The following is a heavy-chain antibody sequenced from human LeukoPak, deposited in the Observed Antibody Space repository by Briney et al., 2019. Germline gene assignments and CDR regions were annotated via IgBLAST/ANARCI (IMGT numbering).Heavy chain of an antibody. D-gene: IGHD2-2*01. CDR2: MYTSGST. J-gene: IGHJ5*02. CDR1: GGSISSGNYY. Sequence: SETLSLTCTVSGGSISSGNYYWSWIRQPAGEGLEWVGRMYTSGSTNYNPSLKSRVTISIDTSKNQFSLNLSSVTAADTAVYYCARGGVDAAANNWFDPWGQGTLVTVSS. V-gene: IGHV4-61*02. CDR3: ARGGVDAAANNWFDP.